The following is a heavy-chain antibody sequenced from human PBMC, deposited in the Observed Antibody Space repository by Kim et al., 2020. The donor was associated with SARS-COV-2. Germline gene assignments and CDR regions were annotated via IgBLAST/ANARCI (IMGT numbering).Heavy chain of an antibody. CDR3: AKSGNYDFWSGYIAFDI. J-gene: IGHJ3*02. V-gene: IGHV3-23*01. D-gene: IGHD3-3*01. Sequence: VKGRFTISRDNSKNTLYLQMNSLRAEDTAVYYCAKSGNYDFWSGYIAFDIWGQGTMVTVSS.